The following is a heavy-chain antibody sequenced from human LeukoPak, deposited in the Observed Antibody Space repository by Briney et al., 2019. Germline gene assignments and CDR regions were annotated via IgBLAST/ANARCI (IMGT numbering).Heavy chain of an antibody. CDR2: IYYSGST. Sequence: SETLSLTCTVSGGSISSSNYYWGWIRQPPGKGLEWIGSIYYSGSTYYNLSLKSRVTISVDTSKNQFSLKLSSVTAADTAVYYCAKDSPVATRWGQGTLVTVSS. J-gene: IGHJ4*02. CDR3: AKDSPVATR. D-gene: IGHD1-26*01. CDR1: GGSISSSNYY. V-gene: IGHV4-39*07.